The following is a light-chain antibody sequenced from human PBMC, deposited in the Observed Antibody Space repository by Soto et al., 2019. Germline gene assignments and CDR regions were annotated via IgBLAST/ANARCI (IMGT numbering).Light chain of an antibody. Sequence: EMVLTQSPGTLSFSPGERATVSCRASQSVDTYLAWYQLKPGQAPRLLIYGTSSRATGTPGRFSGSGSGRDFTLRISNVEPEDFVVYYCQQYATSPTTLGQGARLDNK. CDR3: QQYATSPTT. V-gene: IGKV3-20*01. CDR1: QSVDTY. CDR2: GTS. J-gene: IGKJ5*01.